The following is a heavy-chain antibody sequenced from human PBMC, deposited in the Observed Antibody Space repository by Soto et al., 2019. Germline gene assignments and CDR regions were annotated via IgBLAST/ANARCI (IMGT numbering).Heavy chain of an antibody. CDR3: ARGYCSGGSCYLLPFYYYGMDV. Sequence: QVQLVQSGAEVKKPGASVKVSCKASGYTFTSYGISWVRQAPGQGLEWMGWISAYNGNTNYAQKRQGRVTMTTDTSTSTAYMELRSLRSDDTAVYYCARGYCSGGSCYLLPFYYYGMDVWGQGTTVTVSS. J-gene: IGHJ6*02. CDR2: ISAYNGNT. CDR1: GYTFTSYG. V-gene: IGHV1-18*01. D-gene: IGHD2-15*01.